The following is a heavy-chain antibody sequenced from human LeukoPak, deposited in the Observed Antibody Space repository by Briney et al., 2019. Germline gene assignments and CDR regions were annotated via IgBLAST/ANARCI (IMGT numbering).Heavy chain of an antibody. Sequence: GGSLRLSCAASGFTFSSYAMSWVRQAPGKGLEGVSAISGSGGSTYYADSVRGRFAISRDNSKNTLYLQMNSLRAEDTAVYYCASSVVDIVAYYYFDYWGQGTLVTVSS. V-gene: IGHV3-23*01. D-gene: IGHD5-12*01. J-gene: IGHJ4*02. CDR1: GFTFSSYA. CDR3: ASSVVDIVAYYYFDY. CDR2: ISGSGGST.